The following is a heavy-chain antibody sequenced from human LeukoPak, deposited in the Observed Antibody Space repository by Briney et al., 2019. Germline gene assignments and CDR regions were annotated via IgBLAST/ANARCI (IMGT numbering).Heavy chain of an antibody. J-gene: IGHJ4*02. D-gene: IGHD3-22*01. V-gene: IGHV3-23*01. CDR2: ITGNGGTT. CDR1: GFAFANYA. Sequence: GGSVRLSCAASGFAFANYAMAWLRQAPGKGRNWGTGITGNGGTTYYADSVKGRFTISRDNSKNTLYLQMNSLRVEDTAVYYCPSGHYSDDSDSFPIFDQWGQGTLVTVSS. CDR3: PSGHYSDDSDSFPIFDQ.